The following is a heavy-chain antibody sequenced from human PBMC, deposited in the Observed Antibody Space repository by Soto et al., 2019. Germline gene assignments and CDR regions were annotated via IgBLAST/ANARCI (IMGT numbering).Heavy chain of an antibody. CDR2: INHSGST. V-gene: IGHV4-34*01. J-gene: IGHJ5*02. CDR3: AGSPTTVTTFFRFDP. D-gene: IGHD4-4*01. CDR1: GGSFSGYY. Sequence: TSETLSLTCAVYGGSFSGYYWSWIRQPQGKGLEWIGEINHSGSTNYNPSLKSRVTISVDTSKNQFSLKLSSVTAADTAVYYCAGSPTTVTTFFRFDPWGQGTLVTVSS.